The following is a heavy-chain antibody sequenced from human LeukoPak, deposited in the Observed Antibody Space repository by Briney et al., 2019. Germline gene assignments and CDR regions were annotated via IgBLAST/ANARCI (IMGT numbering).Heavy chain of an antibody. J-gene: IGHJ4*02. V-gene: IGHV4-39*01. CDR3: ARIVVVPAAIDY. CDR2: IYYSGST. D-gene: IGHD2-2*01. CDR1: GGSISSSSYY. Sequence: SETLSLTCTVSGGSISSSSYYWGWIRQPPGRGLEWIGSIYYSGSTYYNPSLKSRVTISVDTSKNQFSLKLSSVTAADTAVYYCARIVVVPAAIDYWGQGTLVTVSS.